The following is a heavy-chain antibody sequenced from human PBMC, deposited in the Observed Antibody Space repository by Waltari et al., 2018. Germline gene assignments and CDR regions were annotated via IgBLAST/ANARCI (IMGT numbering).Heavy chain of an antibody. V-gene: IGHV3-30*04. J-gene: IGHJ3*02. D-gene: IGHD3-3*01. CDR1: ELIISGYD. CDR3: ARGRAYDFWSGYSAEPDAFDM. Sequence: QGQLVESGGGVVQPGRSLRLSCAASELIISGYDMNWGRQVPGKGLGWWTDIGYDERRKNYADSVKGRYTISRDNSNLYLQMNSLSTEDTAVYYCARGRAYDFWSGYSAEPDAFDMWGQGTMVIVSS. CDR2: IGYDERRK.